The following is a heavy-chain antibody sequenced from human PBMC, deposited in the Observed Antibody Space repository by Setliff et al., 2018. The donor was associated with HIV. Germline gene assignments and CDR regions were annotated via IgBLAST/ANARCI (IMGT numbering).Heavy chain of an antibody. D-gene: IGHD6-13*01. J-gene: IGHJ5*02. CDR3: ARDGTAAAPTWFDP. Sequence: GGSMRLSCEASGFIFSSYWMSWVRQAPGKGLEWVANIKQDGSEKYYVDSVKGRFTISRDNAKNSLYLQMNSLRAEDTAVYYCARDGTAAAPTWFDPWGQGTLVTVSS. V-gene: IGHV3-7*01. CDR2: IKQDGSEK. CDR1: GFIFSSYW.